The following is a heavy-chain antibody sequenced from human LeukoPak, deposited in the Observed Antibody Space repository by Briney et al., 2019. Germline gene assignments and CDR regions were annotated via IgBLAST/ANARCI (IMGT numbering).Heavy chain of an antibody. CDR1: GGSISSSSYY. CDR3: ARDLWAVAGPFDY. Sequence: PSETLSLTCTVSGGSISSSSYYWGWIRQPPGKGLEWIGSIYYSGSTYHNPSLRSRVTISVDTSKNQFSLKLSSVTAADTAVYYCARDLWAVAGPFDYWGQGTLVTVSS. CDR2: IYYSGST. D-gene: IGHD6-19*01. J-gene: IGHJ4*02. V-gene: IGHV4-39*07.